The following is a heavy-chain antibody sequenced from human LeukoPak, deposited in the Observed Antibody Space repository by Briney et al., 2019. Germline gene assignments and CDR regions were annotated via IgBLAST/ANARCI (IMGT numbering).Heavy chain of an antibody. J-gene: IGHJ4*02. CDR1: GGSVSSGSYY. D-gene: IGHD1-26*01. V-gene: IGHV4-61*01. CDR2: IYYSGST. CDR3: AKGGKWDVTPFDY. Sequence: SETLSLTCTVSGGSVSSGSYYWSWIRQPPGKGLEWIGCIYYSGSTNYNPSLKSRVTISVDTSKNQFSLKLSSVTAADTAVYYCAKGGKWDVTPFDYWGQGTLVTVSS.